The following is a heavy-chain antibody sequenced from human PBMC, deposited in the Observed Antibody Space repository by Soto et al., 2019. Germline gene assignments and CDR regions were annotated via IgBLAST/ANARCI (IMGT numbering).Heavy chain of an antibody. J-gene: IGHJ3*02. CDR3: AKDRIGRPGYCSSTSCPDAFDI. D-gene: IGHD2-2*01. CDR1: GFTFSSYA. CDR2: ISGSGGST. V-gene: IGHV3-23*01. Sequence: GGSLRLSCAASGFTFSSYAMSWVRQAPGKGLEWVSAISGSGGSTYYADSVKGRFTISRDNSKNTLYLQMNSLRAEDTAVYYCAKDRIGRPGYCSSTSCPDAFDIWGQGTMVTVSS.